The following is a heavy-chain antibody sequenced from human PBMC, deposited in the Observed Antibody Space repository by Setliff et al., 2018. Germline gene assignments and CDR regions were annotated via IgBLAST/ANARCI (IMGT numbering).Heavy chain of an antibody. CDR3: VRDSRITVLGVDNYHYMDV. Sequence: ASVKVSCKASGYTFTSYDINWVRQATGQGLEWMGWMNPTSGNTGYAQKFQGRVTMTRNTSISTAYMELSSLRSDDTAVYYCVRDSRITVLGVDNYHYMDVWGRGTTVTVS. J-gene: IGHJ6*03. D-gene: IGHD3-3*01. CDR1: GYTFTSYD. V-gene: IGHV1-8*01. CDR2: MNPTSGNT.